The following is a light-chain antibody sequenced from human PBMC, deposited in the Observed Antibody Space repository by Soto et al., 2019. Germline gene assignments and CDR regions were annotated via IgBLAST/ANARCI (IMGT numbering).Light chain of an antibody. V-gene: IGKV3-15*01. CDR2: GAS. Sequence: MTQSPSSLSASVGDRVTITCRASQSISSNLAWYQQKPGQAPRLLIYGASTRATGIPARFSGSGSGTEFTLTISSLQSEDFAVYYCQQYNSYSPETFGQGTKVDIK. J-gene: IGKJ1*01. CDR1: QSISSN. CDR3: QQYNSYSPET.